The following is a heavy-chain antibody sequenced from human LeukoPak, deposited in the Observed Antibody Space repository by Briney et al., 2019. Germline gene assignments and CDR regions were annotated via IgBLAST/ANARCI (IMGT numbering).Heavy chain of an antibody. Sequence: GGSLRLSCAASGFTFSSYWMSWVRQAPGKGLEWVANVKQDGSERYYVESVKGRLTISRDNAKNSLYLQMNSLRAEDTAVYYCARVPVDTTMVSHIDYWGQGTLVTVSS. J-gene: IGHJ4*02. CDR1: GFTFSSYW. V-gene: IGHV3-7*01. D-gene: IGHD5-18*01. CDR3: ARVPVDTTMVSHIDY. CDR2: VKQDGSER.